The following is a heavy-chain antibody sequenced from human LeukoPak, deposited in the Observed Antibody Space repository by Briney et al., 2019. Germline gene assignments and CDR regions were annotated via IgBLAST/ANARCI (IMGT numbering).Heavy chain of an antibody. Sequence: GGSLRLSCVASGFTFSSFWMSWVRQAPGRGLEWVANIQQDGSDKNYLDSVKGRFTISRDNSKNTLYLQMNSLRPEDTAIYYFPKLLRWGTYNNFFHYWGQEPWSPSSQ. V-gene: IGHV3-7*03. CDR3: PKLLRWGTYNNFFHY. J-gene: IGHJ4*01. CDR1: GFTFSSFW. CDR2: IQQDGSDK. D-gene: IGHD3-10*01.